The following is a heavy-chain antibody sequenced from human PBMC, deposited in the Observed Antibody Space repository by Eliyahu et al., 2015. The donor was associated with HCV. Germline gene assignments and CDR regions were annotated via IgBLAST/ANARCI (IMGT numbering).Heavy chain of an antibody. V-gene: IGHV3-15*01. CDR2: IKSKTDGGTT. CDR3: TTRFPMAFYYDSSGYYRDFDY. D-gene: IGHD3-22*01. J-gene: IGHJ4*02. CDR1: GFTFSXAW. Sequence: EVQLVESGGGLVKPGGSLXLSCAASGFTFSXAWXXWVRQAPGKGLEWVGRIKSKTDGGTTDYAAPVKGRFTISRDDSKNTLYLQMNSLKTEDTAVYYCTTRFPMAFYYDSSGYYRDFDYWGQGTLVTVSS.